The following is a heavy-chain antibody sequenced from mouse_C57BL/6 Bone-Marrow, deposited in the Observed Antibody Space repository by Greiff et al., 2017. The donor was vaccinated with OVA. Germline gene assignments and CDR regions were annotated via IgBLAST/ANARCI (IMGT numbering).Heavy chain of an antibody. CDR1: GFSLTSYG. Sequence: VQGVESGPGLVQPSQSLSITCTVSGFSLTSYGVHWVRQSPGKGLEWLGVLCSGGSTDYNAAFISRLSISKDNSKSQVFFKMNSLQADATAIYYCARGPLLYYGGSYYFDYWGQGTTLTVSS. CDR2: LCSGGST. CDR3: ARGPLLYYGGSYYFDY. V-gene: IGHV2-2*01. J-gene: IGHJ2*01. D-gene: IGHD1-1*01.